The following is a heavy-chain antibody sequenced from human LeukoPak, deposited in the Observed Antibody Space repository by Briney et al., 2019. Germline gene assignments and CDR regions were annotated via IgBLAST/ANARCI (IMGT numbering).Heavy chain of an antibody. V-gene: IGHV4-31*01. J-gene: IGHJ5*02. D-gene: IGHD2-21*02. CDR3: ARGAAYCGGDCYPRWFDP. CDR1: GGLISSGGYF. Sequence: KASQTLSLTCTVSGGLISSGGYFWSWIRQYPGKGLEWIGYIYYSGSTYYNPSLKSQISISVDTSKNQFSLKMSSVTAADTAVYYCARGAAYCGGDCYPRWFDPWGQGTLVTVSS. CDR2: IYYSGST.